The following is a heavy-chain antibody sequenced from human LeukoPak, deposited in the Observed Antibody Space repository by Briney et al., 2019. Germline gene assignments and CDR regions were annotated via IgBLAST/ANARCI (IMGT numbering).Heavy chain of an antibody. J-gene: IGHJ4*02. Sequence: PSETLSLTCTVSGGSISSSSYYWGWIRQPPGKGLEWIGSIYYSGSTYYNPSLKSRVTISVDTSKNQFSLKLSSVTAADTAVYYCARARDYDSSGYYLRYFDYWGQGTLVTVSS. CDR2: IYYSGST. CDR1: GGSISSSSYY. CDR3: ARARDYDSSGYYLRYFDY. D-gene: IGHD3-22*01. V-gene: IGHV4-39*07.